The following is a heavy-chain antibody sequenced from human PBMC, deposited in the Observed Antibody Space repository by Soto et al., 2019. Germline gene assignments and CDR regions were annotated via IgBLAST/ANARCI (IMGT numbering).Heavy chain of an antibody. CDR2: ISSSSSTI. V-gene: IGHV3-48*02. CDR3: ARVIWSCHRASDL. Sequence: EVQVVESGGGLVQPGGSLRLSCAASGFTFSSNSMNWVRQAPGKGLEWISYISSSSSTIYADSVKGRFTISSDNATNSLYLQMNSLRDEDTAVYYCARVIWSCHRASDLWGQGTLVTVSS. CDR1: GFTFSSNS. D-gene: IGHD3-3*01. J-gene: IGHJ5*02.